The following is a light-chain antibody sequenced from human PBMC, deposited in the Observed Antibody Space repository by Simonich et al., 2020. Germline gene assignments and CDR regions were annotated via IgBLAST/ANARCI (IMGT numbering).Light chain of an antibody. V-gene: IGLV6-57*03. CDR2: EDN. Sequence: NFMLTQPHSVSESPGKTVTISCTRSSGSIASNYVQWYQQRPGSAPTTVIYEDNQRPAGGPDRFSGSRDSSSNSASLTISGLKTEDEADYYCQSYDSSNQVFGGGTKLTVL. J-gene: IGLJ2*01. CDR1: SGSIASNY. CDR3: QSYDSSNQV.